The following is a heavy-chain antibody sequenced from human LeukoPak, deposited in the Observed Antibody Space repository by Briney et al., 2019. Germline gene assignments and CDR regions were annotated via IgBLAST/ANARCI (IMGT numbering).Heavy chain of an antibody. V-gene: IGHV1-69*05. D-gene: IGHD2-2*01. CDR2: IIPIFGTA. CDR1: GYTFTSYY. CDR3: ARANQLLSPQPYYYYYYMDV. Sequence: ASVKVSCKASGYTFTSYYMHWVRQAPGQGLEWMGGIIPIFGTANYAQKFQGRVTITTDESTSTAYMELSSLRSEDTAVYYCARANQLLSPQPYYYYYYMDVWGKGTTVTVSS. J-gene: IGHJ6*03.